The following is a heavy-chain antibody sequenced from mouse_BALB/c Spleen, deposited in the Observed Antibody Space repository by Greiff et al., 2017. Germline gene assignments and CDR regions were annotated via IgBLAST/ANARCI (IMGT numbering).Heavy chain of an antibody. Sequence: SGAELVRSGASVKMSCKASGYTFTSYNMHWVKQTPGQGLEWIGYIYPGNGGTNYNQKFKGKATLTADTSSSTAYMQISSLTSEDSAVYFCARSPYYYGSPPYYAMDYWGQGTSVTVSS. CDR2: IYPGNGGT. CDR1: GYTFTSYN. D-gene: IGHD1-1*01. CDR3: ARSPYYYGSPPYYAMDY. J-gene: IGHJ4*01. V-gene: IGHV1-12*01.